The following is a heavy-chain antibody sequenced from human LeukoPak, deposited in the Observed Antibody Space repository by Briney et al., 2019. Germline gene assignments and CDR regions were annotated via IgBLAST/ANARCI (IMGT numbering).Heavy chain of an antibody. CDR2: IDPSDSYT. J-gene: IGHJ6*02. CDR3: ASSSVVVVAGYCGMDV. V-gene: IGHV5-10-1*01. CDR1: GYSFTSYW. D-gene: IGHD2-15*01. Sequence: GESLRISCKGSGYSFTSYWISWVRQMPGKGLEWMGRIDPSDSYTNYSPSFQGHVTISADKSISTAYLQWSSLKASDTAMYYCASSSVVVVAGYCGMDVWGQGTTVTVSS.